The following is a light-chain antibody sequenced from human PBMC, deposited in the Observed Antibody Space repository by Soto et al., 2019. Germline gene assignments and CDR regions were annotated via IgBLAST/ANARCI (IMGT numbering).Light chain of an antibody. Sequence: SYELTQPPSVSVAPGKTARITCGGNNIGSKSVHWYQQKPGQAPVLVIYYDSDRPSGIPERFSGSNSGNTATLTISRVEAGDEADDYCQVWDSSSDFWVFGGGTKLTVL. CDR3: QVWDSSSDFWV. V-gene: IGLV3-21*04. CDR2: YDS. J-gene: IGLJ3*02. CDR1: NIGSKS.